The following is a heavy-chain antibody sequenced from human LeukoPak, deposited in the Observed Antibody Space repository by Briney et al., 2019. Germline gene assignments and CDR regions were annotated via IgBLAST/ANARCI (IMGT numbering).Heavy chain of an antibody. J-gene: IGHJ2*01. D-gene: IGHD3-16*01. CDR1: GFTFSSFP. V-gene: IGHV3-30*04. Sequence: PGGSLRLSCAVSGFTFSSFPVHWVRQAPGKGLEWVAAISTDGSYKYHGDSVKGRFTISRDNPMNTLYLQMNGLRPDDTAVYYCARSLIPGRWYFDLWGRGTLVTVSS. CDR2: ISTDGSYK. CDR3: ARSLIPGRWYFDL.